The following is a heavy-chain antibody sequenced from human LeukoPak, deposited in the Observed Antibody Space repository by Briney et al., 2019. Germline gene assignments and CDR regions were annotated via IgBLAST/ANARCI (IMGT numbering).Heavy chain of an antibody. CDR2: ISYDGSNK. Sequence: GGSLRLSCAASGFTFSSYAMSWVRQAPGKGLEWVAVISYDGSNKYYADSVRGRFTMSRDNSKNTLYLQMHSLRAEDTAVYYCAKRDSSGWFYFDYWGQGALVTVSS. CDR1: GFTFSSYA. D-gene: IGHD6-19*01. V-gene: IGHV3-30-3*02. J-gene: IGHJ4*02. CDR3: AKRDSSGWFYFDY.